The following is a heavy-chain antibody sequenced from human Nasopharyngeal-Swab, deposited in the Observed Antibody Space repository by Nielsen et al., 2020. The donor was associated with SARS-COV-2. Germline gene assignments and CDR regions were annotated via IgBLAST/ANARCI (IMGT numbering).Heavy chain of an antibody. CDR3: ARRLGLRAPFDY. V-gene: IGHV4-59*08. Sequence: SELLSLTWTVSGGSMSNFHWSWIRLSPGKGLEWIGYVYDSGGTKYNPSLNSRVTISVDTSKTQFSLKVRSVTAADTAVYFCARRLGLRAPFDYWGQGTLVTVSS. D-gene: IGHD5/OR15-5a*01. CDR2: VYDSGGT. J-gene: IGHJ4*02. CDR1: GGSMSNFH.